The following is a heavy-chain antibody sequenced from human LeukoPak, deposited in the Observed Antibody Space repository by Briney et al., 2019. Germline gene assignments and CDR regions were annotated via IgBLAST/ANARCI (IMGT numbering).Heavy chain of an antibody. CDR3: AQSRYSSGWYLD. CDR2: ILPNSGDT. D-gene: IGHD6-19*01. V-gene: IGHV1-2*02. CDR1: GHTFTGYY. Sequence: ASVKVSCKASGHTFTGYYIHWVRQAPGQGLEWMGWILPNSGDTRYAQRFQGRVTMTRDTSISTAYMELRSLRSDDTAVYYCAQSRYSSGWYLDWGQGTLVTVSS. J-gene: IGHJ4*02.